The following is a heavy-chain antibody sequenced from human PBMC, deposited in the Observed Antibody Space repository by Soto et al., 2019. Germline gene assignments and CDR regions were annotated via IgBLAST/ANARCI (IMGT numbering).Heavy chain of an antibody. CDR3: ARGGGPTRHYYYYGMDV. Sequence: GSLRLSCAASGFTVSSNYMSWVRQAPGKGLEWVSVIYSGGSTYYADSVKGRFTISRDNSKNTLYLQMNSLRAEDTAVYYCARGGGPTRHYYYYGMDVWGQGTTVTVSS. D-gene: IGHD2-15*01. CDR2: IYSGGST. CDR1: GFTVSSNY. J-gene: IGHJ6*02. V-gene: IGHV3-53*01.